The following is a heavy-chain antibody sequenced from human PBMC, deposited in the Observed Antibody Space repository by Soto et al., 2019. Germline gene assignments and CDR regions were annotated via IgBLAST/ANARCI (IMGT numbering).Heavy chain of an antibody. CDR3: AKDRYNNGGGGGY. CDR1: GFTFSSYS. CDR2: ISSGSGTI. Sequence: EVQLVESGGGLVQPGGSLRLSCAASGFTFSSYSMNWVRQAPGKGLEWVSFISSGSGTIYYADSVKGRFTISRDNAENSLYLQMNNLRAEDTAVYYCAKDRYNNGGGGGYWGQGTLVTFSS. J-gene: IGHJ4*02. D-gene: IGHD6-19*01. V-gene: IGHV3-48*01.